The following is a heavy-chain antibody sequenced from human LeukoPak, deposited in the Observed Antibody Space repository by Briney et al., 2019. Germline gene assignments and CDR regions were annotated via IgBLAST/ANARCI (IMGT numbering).Heavy chain of an antibody. CDR1: GYSISSGYY. J-gene: IGHJ4*02. CDR3: ARHEDPWGYFDY. Sequence: SETLSLTCAVSGYSISSGYYWGWIRPPPGKGLEWIGSIYHSGSTYYNPSLKSRVTISVDTSKNQFSLKLSSVTAADTAVYYCARHEDPWGYFDYWGQGTLVTVSS. CDR2: IYHSGST. D-gene: IGHD3-16*01. V-gene: IGHV4-38-2*01.